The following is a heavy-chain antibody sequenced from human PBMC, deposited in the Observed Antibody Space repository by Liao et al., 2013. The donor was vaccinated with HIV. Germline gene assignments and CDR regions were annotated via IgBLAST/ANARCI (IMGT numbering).Heavy chain of an antibody. CDR1: GGPVSSYY. J-gene: IGHJ4*02. Sequence: QVQLQESGSGLVKPSETLSLTCTVSGGPVSSYYWNWIRQPPGKGLEWIGFVHHSGDTNYNPSLKSRVTMSMDTSSNHFSLKLSSATSVDTAVYYCARGRVIDYWGQGTLVTVYS. V-gene: IGHV4-59*02. CDR2: VHHSGDT. CDR3: ARGRVIDY.